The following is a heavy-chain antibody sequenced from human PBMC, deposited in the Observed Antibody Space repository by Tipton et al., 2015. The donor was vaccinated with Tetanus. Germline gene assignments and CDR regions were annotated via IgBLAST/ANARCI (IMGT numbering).Heavy chain of an antibody. CDR2: MNPNTGHA. V-gene: IGHV1-8*01. D-gene: IGHD6-13*01. J-gene: IGHJ4*02. Sequence: QSGPEVKKPGASVKVSCKASGYAFKSYDLNWVRQATGQGLEWLGYMNPNTGHAGYAQKFQGRVTMTSDIDITTAFMELKNLKSDNTAVYYCARGNRGSSWYLWGQGTLVTVSS. CDR3: ARGNRGSSWYL. CDR1: GYAFKSYD.